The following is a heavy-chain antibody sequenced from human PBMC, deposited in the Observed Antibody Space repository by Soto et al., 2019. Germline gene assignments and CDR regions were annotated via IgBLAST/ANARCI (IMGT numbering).Heavy chain of an antibody. V-gene: IGHV3-53*01. D-gene: IGHD3-10*01. CDR3: PSIPGGGGY. CDR1: GFTVSNNY. J-gene: IGHJ4*02. CDR2: IYSGGYT. Sequence: EVQLVESGGGLIQPGGSLRLSCAVSGFTVSNNYMSWVRQAPGKGLEGVSVIYSGGYTAYGDSVKGRFTISRDNSKNTLYFKMTTQSAGDTAVYYCPSIPGGGGYWGQGTLVTVSS.